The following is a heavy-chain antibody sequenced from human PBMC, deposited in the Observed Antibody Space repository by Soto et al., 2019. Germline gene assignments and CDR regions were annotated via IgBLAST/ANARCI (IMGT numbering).Heavy chain of an antibody. Sequence: ASVKVSCKASGYTFTSYAMHWVRQAPGQRLEWMGWINPGNGNTKYSQKFQGRVTFTRDTFASTAYMELSSLGSEDTAVYYCARDLDTTMDYYFDYWGPGTLVTVSS. V-gene: IGHV1-3*01. J-gene: IGHJ4*02. D-gene: IGHD5-18*01. CDR2: INPGNGNT. CDR3: ARDLDTTMDYYFDY. CDR1: GYTFTSYA.